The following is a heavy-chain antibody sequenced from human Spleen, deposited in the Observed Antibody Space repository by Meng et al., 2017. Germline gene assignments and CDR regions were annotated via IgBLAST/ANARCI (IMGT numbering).Heavy chain of an antibody. CDR3: AKDERYCSSSYCRDSDNYGMNV. D-gene: IGHD2-2*01. CDR1: GYTFTSYG. J-gene: IGHJ6*02. CDR2: ISTYNGNT. V-gene: IGHV1-18*01. Sequence: ASVKVSCKASGYTFTSYGISWVRQAPGQGLEWMGWISTYNGNTNYAQKLQGRVTMTTDTSTSTAYMDVRSLRSDDTAIYYCAKDERYCSSSYCRDSDNYGMNVWGQGTTVTVSS.